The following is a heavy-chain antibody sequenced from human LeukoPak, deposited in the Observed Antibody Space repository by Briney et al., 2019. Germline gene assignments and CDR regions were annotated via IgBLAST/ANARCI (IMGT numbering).Heavy chain of an antibody. CDR3: ARESQLITIFGDFYYFMDV. V-gene: IGHV4-4*07. CDR1: GGSISSYY. J-gene: IGHJ6*03. Sequence: SETLSLTCTVSGGSISSYYWSWIRQPAGKGLEWIGRIYASGSTNYNPSLQSRVTTSVDTSKNQFSLKLSSVTAADTAVYYCARESQLITIFGDFYYFMDVWGKGTTVTVSS. D-gene: IGHD3-3*01. CDR2: IYASGST.